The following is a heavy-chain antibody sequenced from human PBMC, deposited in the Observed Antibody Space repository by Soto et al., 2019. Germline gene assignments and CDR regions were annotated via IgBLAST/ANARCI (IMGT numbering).Heavy chain of an antibody. CDR1: GGSFSGYY. CDR2: INHSGST. CDR3: ARGARWELLRYYHSYGMDV. J-gene: IGHJ6*02. V-gene: IGHV4-34*01. Sequence: SETLSLTCAVYGGSFSGYYWSWIRQPPGKGLEWIGEINHSGSTNYNPSLKSRVTISVDTSKNQFSLKLSSVTAADTAVYYCARGARWELLRYYHSYGMDVWGQGTTVTVAS. D-gene: IGHD1-26*01.